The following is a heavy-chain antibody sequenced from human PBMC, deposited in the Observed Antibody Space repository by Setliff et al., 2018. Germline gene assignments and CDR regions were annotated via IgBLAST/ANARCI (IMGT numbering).Heavy chain of an antibody. V-gene: IGHV3-30*07. CDR1: GVTFSRHA. CDR2: MSNDGSDK. J-gene: IGHJ3*01. Sequence: PGGSLRLSCAASGVTFSRHAMHWVRQAPGKGLEWVAVMSNDGSDKNYADSVKGRFTVSRDNAKNTLYLQMNSLRAEDTAVYYCLMIVLRWGQGTMVTVSS. CDR3: LMIVLR. D-gene: IGHD2-8*01.